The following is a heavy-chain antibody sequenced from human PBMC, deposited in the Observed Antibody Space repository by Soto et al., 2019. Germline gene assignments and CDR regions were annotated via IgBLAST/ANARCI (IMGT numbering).Heavy chain of an antibody. J-gene: IGHJ4*02. CDR1: GFIFSAYG. CDR2: VWNDGINK. Sequence: QGQLVESGGGVVQPGGSLRLSCAASGFIFSAYGIHWVRQAPGKGLEWVAIVWNDGINKYYADSVKGRFTISRDNFKTTVDLQMNSLRVEDTAVYYCARLAYSNFLGGLYSWGQGTLVTASS. CDR3: ARLAYSNFLGGLYS. D-gene: IGHD1-26*01. V-gene: IGHV3-33*01.